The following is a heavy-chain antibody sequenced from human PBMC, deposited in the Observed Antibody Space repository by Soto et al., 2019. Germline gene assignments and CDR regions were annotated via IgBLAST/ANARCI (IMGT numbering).Heavy chain of an antibody. CDR2: IYYSGST. J-gene: IGHJ6*02. V-gene: IGHV4-59*08. CDR3: ARHGVMPAFNYGSGSYYNFPPRRDYYYYGMDV. D-gene: IGHD3-10*01. CDR1: GGSISSYY. Sequence: SETLSLTCTVSGGSISSYYWSWIRQPPGKGLEWIGYIYYSGSTNYNPSLKSRVTISVDTSKNQFSLKLSSVTAADTAVYYCARHGVMPAFNYGSGSYYNFPPRRDYYYYGMDVWGQGTTVTVS.